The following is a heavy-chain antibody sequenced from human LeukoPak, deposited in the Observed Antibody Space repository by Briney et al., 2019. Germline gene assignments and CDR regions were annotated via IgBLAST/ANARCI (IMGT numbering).Heavy chain of an antibody. CDR2: IYYSGST. CDR3: ARKTYYGSGSYDWFDP. CDR1: GGSISRYY. V-gene: IGHV4-59*01. D-gene: IGHD3-10*01. J-gene: IGHJ5*02. Sequence: SETLSLTCTVSGGSISRYYWSWIRQPPGKGLEWIGFIYYSGSTNYNPYLKSRLTISVDTSKNQFSQKLSSVTAADTAVYYCARKTYYGSGSYDWFDPWGQGTLVTVSS.